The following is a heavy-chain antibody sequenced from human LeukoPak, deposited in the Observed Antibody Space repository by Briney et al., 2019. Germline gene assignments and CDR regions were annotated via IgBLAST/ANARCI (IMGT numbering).Heavy chain of an antibody. J-gene: IGHJ4*02. CDR2: IDKSGATT. CDR3: ARAEGYCSGGHCYTFDY. V-gene: IGHV3-23*01. CDR1: GFTFANSA. Sequence: GGSLRLSCAASGFTFANSAMSWVRQAPGKGPEWVSDIDKSGATTFYTDSVRGRFIISRDNSKSTLYLQMNSLRAEDTAIYYCARAEGYCSGGHCYTFDYWGQGNLVTVSS. D-gene: IGHD2-15*01.